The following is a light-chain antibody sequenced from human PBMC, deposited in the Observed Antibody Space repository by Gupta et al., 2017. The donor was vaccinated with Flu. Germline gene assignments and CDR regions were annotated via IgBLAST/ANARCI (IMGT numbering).Light chain of an antibody. V-gene: IGKV3-20*01. CDR1: QSVSSYY. CDR2: DTS. CDR3: QQYGSSPLT. J-gene: IGKJ4*01. Sequence: EIVLTQSPGTLSLSPGERATLSCRASQSVSSYYLAWYQQKPGQAPRLLIYDTSGRATGIPDRFSGSGSGADFTLTISRLEPEDFAVYYCQQYGSSPLTFGGGTKVEIK.